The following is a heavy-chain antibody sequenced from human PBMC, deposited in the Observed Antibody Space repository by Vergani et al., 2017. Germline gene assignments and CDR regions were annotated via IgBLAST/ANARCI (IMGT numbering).Heavy chain of an antibody. D-gene: IGHD6-19*01. CDR2: IYYSGST. J-gene: IGHJ5*02. V-gene: IGHV4-39*01. CDR3: ARHSXVEWLVKLGWIDP. CDR1: GASIRSSNYY. Sequence: QLQLQESGPGLVKPSATLSLTCSVSGASIRSSNYYWGWIRQPPGKGLEWIASIYYSGSTYYNPSLKSRVTISVDTSKNQFSLKQSSVTAADTAVYFWARHSXVEWLVKLGWIDPWGQGSLVTVSS.